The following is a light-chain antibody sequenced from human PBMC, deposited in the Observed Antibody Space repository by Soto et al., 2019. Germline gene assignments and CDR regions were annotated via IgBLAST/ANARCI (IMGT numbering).Light chain of an antibody. CDR2: EVS. CDR3: SSYTSSSTHYV. J-gene: IGLJ1*01. V-gene: IGLV2-14*01. Sequence: QSVLTQPASVSGSPGQSITISCTGTSSDVGGYKYVSWYQQHPGKAPKLMIYEVSNRPSGVSNRFSGSKSGNTASLTISGLQAEDEADYYCSSYTSSSTHYVFGTGTKVTVL. CDR1: SSDVGGYKY.